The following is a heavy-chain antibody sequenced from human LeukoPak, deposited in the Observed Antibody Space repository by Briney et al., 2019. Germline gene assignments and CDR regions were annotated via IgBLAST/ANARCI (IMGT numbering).Heavy chain of an antibody. CDR3: ASIQSSRGADWFDP. D-gene: IGHD5-24*01. J-gene: IGHJ5*02. CDR1: GYTFTSYG. CDR2: ISVYNGNT. V-gene: IGHV1-18*01. Sequence: ASVKVSCKASGYTFTSYGISWVRQAPGQGLEWMGWISVYNGNTNYAQKFQGRVTMTTDTSTGTAYMELRSLRSDDTAVYYCASIQSSRGADWFDPWGQGTLVTVSS.